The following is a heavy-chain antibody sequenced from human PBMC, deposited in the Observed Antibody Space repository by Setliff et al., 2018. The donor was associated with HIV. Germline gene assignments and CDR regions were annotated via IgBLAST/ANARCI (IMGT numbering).Heavy chain of an antibody. D-gene: IGHD1-26*01. CDR2: INHSGST. V-gene: IGHV4-34*01. CDR3: ARGSIGLGSYRNAYYFDF. Sequence: PSETLSLTCTVYGESFSGYYWTWIRQSPGKGLEWIGEINHSGSTKHNPSLKSRVTISIDTSENQFSLKVTSVTAADTAVYYCARGSIGLGSYRNAYYFDFWGQGVPVTVSS. J-gene: IGHJ4*02. CDR1: GESFSGYY.